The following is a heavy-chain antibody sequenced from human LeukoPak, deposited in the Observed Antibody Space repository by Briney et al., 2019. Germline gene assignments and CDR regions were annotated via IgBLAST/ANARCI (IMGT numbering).Heavy chain of an antibody. CDR2: ISYDGSNK. CDR3: AKDRFSSGWSD. Sequence: GRSLRLSCAASGFTFSSYGMHWVRQAPGKGLEWVAVISYDGSNKYYADSVKGRFTVSRDNSKNTLYLQMNSLRAEDTAVYYCAKDRFSSGWSDWGQGTLVTVSS. CDR1: GFTFSSYG. J-gene: IGHJ4*02. D-gene: IGHD6-19*01. V-gene: IGHV3-30*18.